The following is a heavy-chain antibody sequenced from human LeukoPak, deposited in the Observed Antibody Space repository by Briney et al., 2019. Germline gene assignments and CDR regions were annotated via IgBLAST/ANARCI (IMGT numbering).Heavy chain of an antibody. J-gene: IGHJ6*02. D-gene: IGHD5-18*01. Sequence: PSETLSLTCTVSGGSVSSGSYYWSWIRQPPGKGLEWIGYIYYSGSTNYNPSLKSRVTISVDTSKNQSSLKLSSVTAADTAVYYCARGRRGYSYDYYYYGMDAWGRGTTVTVSS. CDR3: ARGRRGYSYDYYYYGMDA. CDR2: IYYSGST. V-gene: IGHV4-61*01. CDR1: GGSVSSGSYY.